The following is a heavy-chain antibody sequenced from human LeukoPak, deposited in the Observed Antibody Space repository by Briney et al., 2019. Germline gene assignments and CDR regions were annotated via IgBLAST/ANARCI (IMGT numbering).Heavy chain of an antibody. CDR1: GYTFTSYY. CDR3: ARDLADIVVVVVAPYYYYGMDV. CDR2: INPSGGST. D-gene: IGHD2-15*01. J-gene: IGHJ6*04. Sequence: ASVKVSCKASGYTFTSYYMHWVRQAPGQGLEWMGIINPSGGSTSYAQKFQGRVTMTRDTSTSTVYMELSSLRSEDTAVYYCARDLADIVVVVVAPYYYYGMDVWGKGTTVTVSS. V-gene: IGHV1-46*01.